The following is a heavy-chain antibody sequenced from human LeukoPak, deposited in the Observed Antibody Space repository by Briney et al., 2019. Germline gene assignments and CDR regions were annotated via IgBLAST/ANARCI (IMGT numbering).Heavy chain of an antibody. CDR3: ARLSGYGLHYYYYMDV. CDR1: GYTFTGYY. D-gene: IGHD5-12*01. CDR2: INPNSGGT. Sequence: ASVKVSCKASGYTFTGYYMHWVRQAPGQGLEWMGWINPNSGGTNYAQKFQGRVTMTRDTSISTAYMELSRLRSDDTAVYYCARLSGYGLHYYYYMDVWGSGTTVTVSS. J-gene: IGHJ6*03. V-gene: IGHV1-2*02.